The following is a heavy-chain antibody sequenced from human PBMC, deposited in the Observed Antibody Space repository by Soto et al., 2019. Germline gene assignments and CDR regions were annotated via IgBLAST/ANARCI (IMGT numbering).Heavy chain of an antibody. CDR3: AKESYYDSSGYYSDYFDY. CDR2: ISYDGSNK. Sequence: QVQLVESGGGVVQPGRSLRLSCAASGFTFNSYGMHWVRQAPGKGLEWVAVISYDGSNKYYADSVKGRFTISRDNSKNTLYLQMHSLRAEDTAVYYCAKESYYDSSGYYSDYFDYWGQGTLVTVSS. D-gene: IGHD3-22*01. CDR1: GFTFNSYG. V-gene: IGHV3-30*18. J-gene: IGHJ4*02.